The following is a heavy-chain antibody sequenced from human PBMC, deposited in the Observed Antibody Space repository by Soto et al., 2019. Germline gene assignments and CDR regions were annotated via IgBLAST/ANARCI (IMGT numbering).Heavy chain of an antibody. V-gene: IGHV3-21*01. CDR3: ARELNYYDRSGYNSTEGAH. CDR1: GFTFTSYT. CDR2: ISSSSNYI. D-gene: IGHD3-22*01. Sequence: PGGSLRLSCAASGFTFTSYTMNWVRQAPGKGLEWVSSISSSSNYIYYADSVKGRFTISRDNAKNSLYLQINSLRAEDTAVYYRARELNYYDRSGYNSTEGAHWGQGTLVTVSS. J-gene: IGHJ4*02.